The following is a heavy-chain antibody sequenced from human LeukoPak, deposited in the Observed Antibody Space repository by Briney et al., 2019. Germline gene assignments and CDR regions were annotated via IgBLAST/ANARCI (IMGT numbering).Heavy chain of an antibody. V-gene: IGHV3-30*18. CDR2: ISYDGSNK. Sequence: GGSLRLSCAASGFTFSSYGMHWVRQAPGKGLEWVAVISYDGSNKYYADCVQGRFTISRDNSKHTLYLQMNSLRDEDTAVYSCAKANWSSRWYMDVWGQGTPVTVSS. D-gene: IGHD6-19*01. CDR3: AKANWSSRWYMDV. CDR1: GFTFSSYG. J-gene: IGHJ6*02.